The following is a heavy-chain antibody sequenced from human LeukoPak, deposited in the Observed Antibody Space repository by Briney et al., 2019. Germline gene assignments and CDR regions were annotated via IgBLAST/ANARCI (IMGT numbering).Heavy chain of an antibody. J-gene: IGHJ5*02. CDR3: ARDRHNVAAAGTWFDP. D-gene: IGHD6-13*01. CDR2: IYSGGST. Sequence: GGSLRLSCAASGFTVSSNYMSWVRQAPGKGLEWVSVIYSGGSTYYADSVKGRFTISRDNSKNTLYLQMNSLRAEDTAVYYCARDRHNVAAAGTWFDPWGQGTLVTVSS. V-gene: IGHV3-66*01. CDR1: GFTVSSNY.